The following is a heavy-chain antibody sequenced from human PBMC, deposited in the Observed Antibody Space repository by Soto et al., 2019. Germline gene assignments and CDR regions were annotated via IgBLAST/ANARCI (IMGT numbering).Heavy chain of an antibody. CDR2: INHSGST. J-gene: IGHJ5*02. Sequence: SETLSLTCTVSGGSISSYYWSWIRQPPGKGLEWVGDINHSGSTNYNPSLKSRVTISVDTSKNQFSLKLSSVTAADTAVYYCARRRLRYSRSWFDPWGQGTLVTVSX. V-gene: IGHV4-59*12. D-gene: IGHD3-9*01. CDR3: ARRRLRYSRSWFDP. CDR1: GGSISSYY.